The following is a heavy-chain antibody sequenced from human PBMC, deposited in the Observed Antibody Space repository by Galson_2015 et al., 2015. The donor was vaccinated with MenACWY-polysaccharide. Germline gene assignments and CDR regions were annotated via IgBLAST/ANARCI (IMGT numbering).Heavy chain of an antibody. D-gene: IGHD4-17*01. Sequence: SLRLSCAASGFTFSSYGMHWVRQAPGKGLEWVAVISYDGSNKYYADSVKGRFTISRDNSKNTLYLQMNSLRAEDTAVYYCAKDLVRAGDYVPPLGYWGQGTLVTVSS. CDR1: GFTFSSYG. V-gene: IGHV3-30*18. J-gene: IGHJ4*02. CDR2: ISYDGSNK. CDR3: AKDLVRAGDYVPPLGY.